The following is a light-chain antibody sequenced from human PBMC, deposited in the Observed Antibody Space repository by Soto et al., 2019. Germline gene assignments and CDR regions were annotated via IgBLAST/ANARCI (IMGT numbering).Light chain of an antibody. V-gene: IGKV4-1*01. Sequence: DIVMTQSPDSLAVSLGERATIDCKSSQSVLYNADNKNYLTWYQQKPGQPPKLLIYWASTRESGVPDRFSGSGSGTDFTLTISSLQAEDVAVYYCQQYYITPLTFGGGTKVDIK. CDR3: QQYYITPLT. CDR2: WAS. CDR1: QSVLYNADNKNY. J-gene: IGKJ4*01.